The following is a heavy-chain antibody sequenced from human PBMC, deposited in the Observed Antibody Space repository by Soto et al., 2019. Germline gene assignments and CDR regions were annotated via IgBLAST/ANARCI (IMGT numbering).Heavy chain of an antibody. CDR3: ARCGYSYGFGVNWLDP. CDR1: GGSISSGDYY. CDR2: IYYSGST. J-gene: IGHJ5*02. V-gene: IGHV4-30-4*01. D-gene: IGHD5-18*01. Sequence: PSETLSLTCTVSGGSISSGDYYWSWIRQPPGKGLEWIGYIYYSGSTYYNPSLKSRVTISVDTSKNQFSLKLSSVTAADTAVYYCARCGYSYGFGVNWLDPWGQGTLVTVSS.